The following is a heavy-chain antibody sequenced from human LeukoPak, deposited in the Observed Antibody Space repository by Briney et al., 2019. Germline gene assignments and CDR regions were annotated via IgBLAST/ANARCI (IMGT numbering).Heavy chain of an antibody. CDR2: INTNTGNP. V-gene: IGHV7-4-1*02. D-gene: IGHD5-18*01. CDR1: GYTFTGYY. Sequence: ASVKVSCKASGYTFTGYYMHWVRQAPGQGLEWMGWINTNTGNPTYAQGFTGRFVFSLDTSVSTAYLQISSLKAEDTAVYYCARDVDPYSYGYNDYWGQGTLVTVSS. J-gene: IGHJ4*02. CDR3: ARDVDPYSYGYNDY.